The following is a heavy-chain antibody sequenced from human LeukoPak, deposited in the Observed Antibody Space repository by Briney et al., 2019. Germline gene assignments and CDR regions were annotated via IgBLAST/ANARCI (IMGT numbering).Heavy chain of an antibody. CDR1: GGSITNYY. Sequence: SETLSLTCTVSGGSITNYYWGWIRQPPGKGLEWIGSIYYSGSTYYNPSLKSRVTISVDTSKNQFSLKLSSMTAADTAVYYCASYTSGVFYYWGQGTLVTVSS. CDR2: IYYSGST. D-gene: IGHD3-10*01. CDR3: ASYTSGVFYY. J-gene: IGHJ4*02. V-gene: IGHV4-39*07.